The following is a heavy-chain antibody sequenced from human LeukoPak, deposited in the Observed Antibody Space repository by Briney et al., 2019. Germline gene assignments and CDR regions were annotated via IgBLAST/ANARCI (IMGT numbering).Heavy chain of an antibody. Sequence: GESLRISCKASGYSFTSNWISWLRQLPGKGREGMGRINPSDSYTNYSPSFQGHVTISADTSISTAYLQWSSLKASDTAMYYCARQPEGTWFDPWGQGTLVTVSS. V-gene: IGHV5-10-1*01. CDR2: INPSDSYT. J-gene: IGHJ5*02. D-gene: IGHD1-1*01. CDR3: ARQPEGTWFDP. CDR1: GYSFTSNW.